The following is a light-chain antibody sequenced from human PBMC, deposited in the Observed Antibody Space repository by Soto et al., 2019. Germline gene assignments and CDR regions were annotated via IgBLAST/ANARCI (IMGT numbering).Light chain of an antibody. Sequence: EIGMRQSPATLSVSPGERATLSCRASQSVSSNLAWYQQKPGQAPRLLIYGASTRATGIPARFSGSGSGTEFTLTISSLQSEDFAVYYCQQYNNWPGTFGQGTKVEIK. CDR2: GAS. CDR1: QSVSSN. CDR3: QQYNNWPGT. J-gene: IGKJ1*01. V-gene: IGKV3-15*01.